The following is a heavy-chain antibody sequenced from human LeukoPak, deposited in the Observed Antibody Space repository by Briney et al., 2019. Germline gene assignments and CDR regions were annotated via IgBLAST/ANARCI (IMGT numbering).Heavy chain of an antibody. CDR3: ARQYDFWSGYSGYWYFDL. CDR1: GGSFSGYY. CDR2: INHSGST. J-gene: IGHJ2*01. D-gene: IGHD3-3*01. Sequence: PSETLSLTCAVYGGSFSGYYWSWIRQPPGKGLEWTGEINHSGSTNYNPSLKSRVTISVDTSKNQFSLKLSSVTAADTAVYYCARQYDFWSGYSGYWYFDLWGRGTLVTVSS. V-gene: IGHV4-34*01.